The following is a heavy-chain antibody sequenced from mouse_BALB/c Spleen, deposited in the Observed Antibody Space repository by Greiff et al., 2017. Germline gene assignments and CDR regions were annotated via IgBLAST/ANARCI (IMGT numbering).Heavy chain of an antibody. CDR1: GFAFSSYD. J-gene: IGHJ4*01. CDR3: ARQGYYGLMDY. Sequence: EVKLVESGGGLVKPGGSLKLSCAASGFAFSSYDMSWVRQTPEKRLEWVAYISSGGGSTYYPDTVKGRFTISRDNAKNTLYLQMSSLKSEDTAMYYCARQGYYGLMDYWGQGTSVTVSS. CDR2: ISSGGGST. D-gene: IGHD1-1*01. V-gene: IGHV5-12-1*01.